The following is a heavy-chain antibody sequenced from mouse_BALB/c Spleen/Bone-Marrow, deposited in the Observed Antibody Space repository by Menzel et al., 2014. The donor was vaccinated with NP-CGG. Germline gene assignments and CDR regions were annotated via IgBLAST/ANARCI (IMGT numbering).Heavy chain of an antibody. J-gene: IGHJ1*01. CDR3: ARDTVITTHWYFDV. CDR2: IRTKAIGYTT. D-gene: IGHD2-4*01. V-gene: IGHV7-3*02. CDR1: GSTFTDYY. Sequence: VRLGGSGEGLEPPGGSLRLSCALSGSTFTDYYINWVRQPPGKALEWLGFIRTKAIGYTTEYSASVKGRFTISRDNSQSILYLQMNPLRAEDSATYYCARDTVITTHWYFDVWGAGTTVTVSS.